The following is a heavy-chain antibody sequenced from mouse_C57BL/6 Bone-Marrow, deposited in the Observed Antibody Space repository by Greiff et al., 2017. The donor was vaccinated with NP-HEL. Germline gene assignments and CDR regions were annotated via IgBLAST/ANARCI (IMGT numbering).Heavy chain of an antibody. CDR2: INPNNGGT. Sequence: EVQLQQSGPELVKPGASVKISCKASGYTFTDYYMNWVKQSHGKSLEWIGDINPNNGGTSYNQKFKGKATLTVDKSSSTAYMELRSLTSEDSAVYYSESIDYYGSSYYFDYWGQGTTLTVSS. CDR3: ESIDYYGSSYYFDY. D-gene: IGHD1-1*01. CDR1: GYTFTDYY. V-gene: IGHV1-26*01. J-gene: IGHJ2*01.